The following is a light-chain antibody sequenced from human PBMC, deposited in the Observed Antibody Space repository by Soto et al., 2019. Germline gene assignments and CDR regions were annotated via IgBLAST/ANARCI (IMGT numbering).Light chain of an antibody. J-gene: IGLJ3*02. CDR2: EVT. CDR1: SSDVGGYNY. V-gene: IGLV2-8*01. Sequence: QSVLAQPPSASGSPGQSVTISCAGTSSDVGGYNYVSWYQLHPGKAPKLIIYEVTKRPSGVPDRFSGSKSGNTASLTVSGLQTEDEADYHCCSYAGSNTGVFGGGTKLTVL. CDR3: CSYAGSNTGV.